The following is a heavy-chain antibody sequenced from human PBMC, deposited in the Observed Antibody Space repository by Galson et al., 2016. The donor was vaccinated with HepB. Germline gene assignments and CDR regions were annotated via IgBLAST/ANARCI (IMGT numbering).Heavy chain of an antibody. D-gene: IGHD6-13*01. CDR1: GYSFTSYW. J-gene: IGHJ6*02. CDR3: ARQTAAGTIDYYYYGMDV. Sequence: QSGAEVKKPGESLKISCKGSGYSFTSYWIGWVRQMPGKGLEWTGIIYPGDSDTRYSPSFQGQVTISADKSISTAYLQWSSLKASDTAMYYCARQTAAGTIDYYYYGMDVWGQGTTVTVSS. V-gene: IGHV5-51*01. CDR2: IYPGDSDT.